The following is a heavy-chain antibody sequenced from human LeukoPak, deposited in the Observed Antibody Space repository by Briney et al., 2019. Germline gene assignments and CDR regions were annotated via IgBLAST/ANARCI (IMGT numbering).Heavy chain of an antibody. D-gene: IGHD2-15*01. CDR3: AICSGGSCLALTY. CDR1: GYTFTSYA. V-gene: IGHV1-3*01. J-gene: IGHJ4*02. Sequence: ASVKVSCKASGYTFTSYAMHWVRQAPGQRLEWMGWINAGNGNTKYSQKLQGGVTITRDTSASTAYMEVSSLRSEDTAVYYCAICSGGSCLALTYWGQGTLVTVSS. CDR2: INAGNGNT.